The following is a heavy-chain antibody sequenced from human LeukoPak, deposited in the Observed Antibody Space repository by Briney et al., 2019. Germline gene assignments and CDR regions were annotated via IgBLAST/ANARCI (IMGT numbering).Heavy chain of an antibody. V-gene: IGHV2-5*01. Sequence: SGPTLVNPTQTLTLTCTFSGFSLSTSGVGVGWIRQPPGKPMEWLALIYWNADKRYSPSLKSRLTITKDTSKNQVVLTMTNMDPVDTATCYCAHSNRGECSSTSCLGWFDPWGQGTLVTVSS. D-gene: IGHD2-2*01. CDR2: IYWNADK. J-gene: IGHJ5*02. CDR1: GFSLSTSGVG. CDR3: AHSNRGECSSTSCLGWFDP.